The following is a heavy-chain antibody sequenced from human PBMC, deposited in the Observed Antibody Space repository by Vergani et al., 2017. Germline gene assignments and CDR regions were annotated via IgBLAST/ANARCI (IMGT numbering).Heavy chain of an antibody. V-gene: IGHV7-4-1*02. CDR2: INTNTGNP. J-gene: IGHJ6*02. D-gene: IGHD3-10*01. Sequence: QVQLVQSGSELKKPGASVKISCKTSGYSFTNYAINWLRQAPGHGLEWMGKINTNTGNPTYAQGFTGRFVFSLDRPASAANLQISGLKTEDTAVYFCARLRSAVVRGVQGATYYYYGLDVWGQGTTVNVSS. CDR3: ARLRSAVVRGVQGATYYYYGLDV. CDR1: GYSFTNYA.